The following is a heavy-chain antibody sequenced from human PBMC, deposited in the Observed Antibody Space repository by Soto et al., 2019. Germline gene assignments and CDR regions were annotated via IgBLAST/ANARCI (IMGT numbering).Heavy chain of an antibody. D-gene: IGHD3-22*01. V-gene: IGHV3-66*01. CDR2: IFRAGNT. J-gene: IGHJ4*02. Sequence: GGSLRLSCAASGFTFSSYAMNWVRQAPGRGLEWVSAIFRAGNTYYADSVKGRFTVSRDISKNMLFLQMNSLRAEDTAVYYCARDPHDTSGFYFDYWGRGILVTVSS. CDR3: ARDPHDTSGFYFDY. CDR1: GFTFSSYA.